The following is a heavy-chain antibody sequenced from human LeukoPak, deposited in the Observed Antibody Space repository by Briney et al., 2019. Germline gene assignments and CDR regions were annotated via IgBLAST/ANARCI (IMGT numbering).Heavy chain of an antibody. CDR1: GGSFSGYY. V-gene: IGHV4-59*01. Sequence: PSETLSLTCAVYGGSFSGYYWSWIRQPPGKGLEWIGYIYYSGSTNYNPSLKSRVTISVDTSKNQFSLKLSSVTAADTAVYYCARGAVTTVVTPSYYYYYMDIWGKGTTVTIS. D-gene: IGHD4-23*01. CDR3: ARGAVTTVVTPSYYYYYMDI. CDR2: IYYSGST. J-gene: IGHJ6*03.